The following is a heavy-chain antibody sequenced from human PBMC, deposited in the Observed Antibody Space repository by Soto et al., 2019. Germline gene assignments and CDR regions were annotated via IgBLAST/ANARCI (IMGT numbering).Heavy chain of an antibody. CDR2: ISYDGSNK. V-gene: IGHV3-30*18. Sequence: QVQLVESGGGVVQPGRSLRLSCAASGFTFSSYAMHWVRQAPGKGLEWVAVISYDGSNKYYADSVKGRFTISRDNSKNTLYLQMNSLRAEDTAVYYCAKNGEDDSSGYIGYWGQGTLVTVSS. J-gene: IGHJ4*02. CDR3: AKNGEDDSSGYIGY. D-gene: IGHD3-22*01. CDR1: GFTFSSYA.